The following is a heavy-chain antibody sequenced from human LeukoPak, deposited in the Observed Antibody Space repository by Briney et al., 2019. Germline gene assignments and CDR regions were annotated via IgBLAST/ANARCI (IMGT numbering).Heavy chain of an antibody. J-gene: IGHJ1*01. V-gene: IGHV4-59*08. Sequence: ETLSLTCTVSGGSISSYYWSWIRQPPGKGLEWIGYIYYSGSTNYNPSLKSRVTISVDTSKNQFSLKLSSVTAADTAVYYCARNLLYSSSSEYFQHWGQGTLVTVSS. CDR3: ARNLLYSSSSEYFQH. D-gene: IGHD6-6*01. CDR1: GGSISSYY. CDR2: IYYSGST.